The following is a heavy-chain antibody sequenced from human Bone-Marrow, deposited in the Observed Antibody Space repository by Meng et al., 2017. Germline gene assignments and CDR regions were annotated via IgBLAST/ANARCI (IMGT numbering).Heavy chain of an antibody. Sequence: SGPTLVKPTETLTLTCTVSGFSLSNARMGVSWIRQPPGKALEWLAHIFSNDEKSYSTSLKSRLTISKDTSKSQVVLTMTNMDPVDTATYYCARADYGDYEWHFDYWGQGTLVTVSS. V-gene: IGHV2-26*01. J-gene: IGHJ4*02. D-gene: IGHD4-17*01. CDR1: GFSLSNARMG. CDR3: ARADYGDYEWHFDY. CDR2: IFSNDEK.